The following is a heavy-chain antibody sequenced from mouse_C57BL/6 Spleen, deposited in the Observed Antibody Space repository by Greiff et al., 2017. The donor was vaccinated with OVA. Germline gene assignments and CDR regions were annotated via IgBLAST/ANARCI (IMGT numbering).Heavy chain of an antibody. J-gene: IGHJ3*01. Sequence: VQLQQSGPELVTPGASVKISCTASGYTFTDYYLNWVTPSHGKSLAWIGDINPNNGGTSYNQKFKGKATLTVDKSSSTAYMELRSLTSEDSAVYDCASGGRSLWGKGTLVTVAA. D-gene: IGHD6-1*01. CDR1: GYTFTDYY. V-gene: IGHV1-26*01. CDR3: ASGGRSL. CDR2: INPNNGGT.